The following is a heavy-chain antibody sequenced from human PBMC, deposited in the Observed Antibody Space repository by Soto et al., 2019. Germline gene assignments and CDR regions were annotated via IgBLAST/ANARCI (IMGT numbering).Heavy chain of an antibody. CDR3: ARLNSDYAVDY. CDR2: SSTWNDGK. CDR1: GYTFTSYG. D-gene: IGHD5-12*01. J-gene: IGHJ4*02. V-gene: IGHV1-18*04. Sequence: GASVKVSFKPSGYTFTSYGFSWLRQAPGQGPEWMGWSSTWNDGKTDAQKFRGRVTMTTDTSTSTAYMELRSLRSDDTAVYYCARLNSDYAVDYWGQGTLVTVSS.